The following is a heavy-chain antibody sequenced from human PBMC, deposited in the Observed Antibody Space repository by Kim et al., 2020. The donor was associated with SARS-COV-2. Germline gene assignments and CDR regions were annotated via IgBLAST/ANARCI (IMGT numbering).Heavy chain of an antibody. D-gene: IGHD2-8*01. CDR3: VTLVWATDIDY. V-gene: IGHV3-7*03. Sequence: GGSLRLSCAASGFSFSTFWMNWVRQAPGKGLEWVADINPSGSEKTYADSVKGRFTISRDNAKNSVYLQMNSLRADDTALYYCVTLVWATDIDYWGRGIRVTVSS. J-gene: IGHJ4*02. CDR1: GFSFSTFW. CDR2: INPSGSEK.